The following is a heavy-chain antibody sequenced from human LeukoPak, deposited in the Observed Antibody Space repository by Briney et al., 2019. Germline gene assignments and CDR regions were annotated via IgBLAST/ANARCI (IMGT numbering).Heavy chain of an antibody. CDR3: ARDNNWGPDY. CDR1: GYTFTGHY. J-gene: IGHJ4*02. CDR2: IKPDTGVT. D-gene: IGHD7-27*01. Sequence: ASEKVSCKASGYTFTGHYMHWVRQAPGQGLEWMGWIKPDTGVTYYAQNFQGRFTMTTDTSISTVYMELSSLRSDDTAVYYCARDNNWGPDYWGQGTLVTVSS. V-gene: IGHV1-2*02.